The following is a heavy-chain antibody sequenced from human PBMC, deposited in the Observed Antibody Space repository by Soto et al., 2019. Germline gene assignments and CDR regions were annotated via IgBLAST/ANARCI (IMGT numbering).Heavy chain of an antibody. CDR3: VRRLCSGGHCPGIGFDD. J-gene: IGHJ4*02. D-gene: IGHD2-15*01. CDR2: GGRVGDT. V-gene: IGHV3-13*01. Sequence: PGGSRRLSCAAAGFTFSTNDMHWARHGPGKGLEWAPGGGRVGDTYYAGSVKGRFIGSREDAKNSLYLQMNSLRAGDTAVYYCVRRLCSGGHCPGIGFDDCGQGTLVTVSS. CDR1: GFTFSTND.